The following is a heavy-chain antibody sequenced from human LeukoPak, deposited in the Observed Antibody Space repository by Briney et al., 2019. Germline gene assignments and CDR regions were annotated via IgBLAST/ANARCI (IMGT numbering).Heavy chain of an antibody. CDR2: ISSSSSYI. J-gene: IGHJ3*02. D-gene: IGHD6-19*01. CDR3: ARVLSSGWHDAFDI. CDR1: GFTFSSYS. Sequence: GGSLRLSCAASGFTFSSYSMNWVRQAPGKGLEWVSSISSSSSYIYYADSVKGRFTISRDNAKNSLYLQMNSLRAEDTAVYYCARVLSSGWHDAFDIWGQGTMVTVSS. V-gene: IGHV3-21*01.